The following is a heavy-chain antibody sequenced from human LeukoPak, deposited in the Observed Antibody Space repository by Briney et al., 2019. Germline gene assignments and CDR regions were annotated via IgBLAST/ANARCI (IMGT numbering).Heavy chain of an antibody. CDR1: GFTFSSYS. V-gene: IGHV3-21*01. J-gene: IGHJ4*02. D-gene: IGHD3-3*01. CDR3: ARDLIDFWSGYYYYFDY. CDR2: ISSSSSYI. Sequence: GGSLRLSCAASGFTFSSYSMNWVRQAPGKGLEWVSSISSSSSYIYYADSVKGRFTISRDNAKNSLYLQMNSLRAEGTAVYYCARDLIDFWSGYYYYFDYWGQGTLVTVSS.